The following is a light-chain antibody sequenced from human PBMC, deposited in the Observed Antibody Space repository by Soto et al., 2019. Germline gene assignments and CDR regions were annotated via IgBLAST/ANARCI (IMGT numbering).Light chain of an antibody. J-gene: IGLJ1*01. CDR2: EVS. CDR1: SNDVGAFDY. CDR3: SSYTRTSTYV. Sequence: QSALTQPASISASPGQSISISCTGTSNDVGAFDYVSWYQQHPGKAPKLMIYEVSNRPSGVSNHFSGSKSGNTASLTISGLQAEDEADYYCSSYTRTSTYVFGTGTKVTVL. V-gene: IGLV2-14*01.